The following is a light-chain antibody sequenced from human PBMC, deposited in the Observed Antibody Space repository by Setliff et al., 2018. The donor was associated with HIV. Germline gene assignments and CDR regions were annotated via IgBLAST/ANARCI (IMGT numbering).Light chain of an antibody. V-gene: IGLV2-11*01. CDR2: DVT. J-gene: IGLJ2*01. Sequence: QSVLTQPRSVSGSPGQSVNISCTGTSSDVGSYNYVSWYQQHPGKAPKLMIYDVTKRPSGVPDRFSGSKSGNTASLTISGLQAEDEADYYCCSYAGSYTPVIFGGGTQLTVL. CDR1: SSDVGSYNY. CDR3: CSYAGSYTPVI.